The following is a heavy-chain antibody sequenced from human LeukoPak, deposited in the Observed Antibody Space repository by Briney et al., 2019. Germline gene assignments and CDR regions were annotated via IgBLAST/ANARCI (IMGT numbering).Heavy chain of an antibody. CDR3: ARSSMATTDDWFDP. J-gene: IGHJ5*02. CDR1: GGSFSGYY. CDR2: NHPSGIT. Sequence: PSETLSLTCAVYGGSFSGYYWTWIRRPPGKGLEWIGENHPSGITNYNPSLKSRVTISVDTSKNQFSLKLSSVTAADTAVYYCARSSMATTDDWFDPWGQGTLVTVSS. D-gene: IGHD5-12*01. V-gene: IGHV4-34*01.